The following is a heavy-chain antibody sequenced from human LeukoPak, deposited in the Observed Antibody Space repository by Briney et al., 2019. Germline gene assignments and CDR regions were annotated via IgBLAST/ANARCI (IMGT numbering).Heavy chain of an antibody. D-gene: IGHD3-9*01. Sequence: PGGSLRLSCAASGFTFSSCELNWVRQAPGKGLEWVSYISSSGGMIYYADSVKGRFTISRDNAKNSLYLQMNSLRAEDTAVYYCARAFTISPDYWGQGTLVTVSS. V-gene: IGHV3-48*03. J-gene: IGHJ4*02. CDR2: ISSSGGMI. CDR1: GFTFSSCE. CDR3: ARAFTISPDY.